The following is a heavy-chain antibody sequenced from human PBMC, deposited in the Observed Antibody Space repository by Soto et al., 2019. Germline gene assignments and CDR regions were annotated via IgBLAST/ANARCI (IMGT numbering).Heavy chain of an antibody. Sequence: QVQLVQSGAEVKKPGASVKVSCKASGYTFTSYGISWVRQAPGQGLEWMGWISAYNGNTHYAQKLQGRVTMTTDTSKGTDYMELRSLRSDDTAVYYCARKVGDYGFLAGFDPWGQGTLVTVSS. J-gene: IGHJ5*02. CDR1: GYTFTSYG. D-gene: IGHD3-10*01. CDR3: ARKVGDYGFLAGFDP. CDR2: ISAYNGNT. V-gene: IGHV1-18*01.